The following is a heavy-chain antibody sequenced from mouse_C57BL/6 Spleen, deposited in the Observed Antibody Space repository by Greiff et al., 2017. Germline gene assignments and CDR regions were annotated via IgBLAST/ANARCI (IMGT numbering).Heavy chain of an antibody. CDR2: ISDGGSYT. V-gene: IGHV5-4*01. D-gene: IGHD1-1*01. CDR1: GFTFSSYA. CDR3: ARDYYGSSYCAMDY. Sequence: EVQVVESGGGLVKPGGSLKLSCAASGFTFSSYAMSWVRQTPEKRLEWVATISDGGSYTYYPDNVKGRFTISRDNAKNNLYLQMSHLKSEDTAMYYCARDYYGSSYCAMDYWGQGTSVTVSS. J-gene: IGHJ4*01.